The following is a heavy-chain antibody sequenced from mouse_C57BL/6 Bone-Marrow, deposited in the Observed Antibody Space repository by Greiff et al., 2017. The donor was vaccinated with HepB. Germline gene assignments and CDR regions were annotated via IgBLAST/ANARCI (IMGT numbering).Heavy chain of an antibody. CDR1: GFTFTDYY. D-gene: IGHD2-10*02. CDR3: ARWGYANYAMDY. Sequence: EVKVVESGGGLVQPGGSLSLSCAASGFTFTDYYMSWVRQPPGKALEWLGFIRNKANGYTTEYSASVKGRFTISRDNSQSILYLQMNALRAEDSATYYCARWGYANYAMDYWGQGTSVTVSS. J-gene: IGHJ4*01. V-gene: IGHV7-3*01. CDR2: IRNKANGYTT.